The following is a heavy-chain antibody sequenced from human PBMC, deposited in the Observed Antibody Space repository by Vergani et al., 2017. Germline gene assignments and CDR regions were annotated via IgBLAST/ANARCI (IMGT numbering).Heavy chain of an antibody. Sequence: QVQLVESGGGVVQPGRSLRLSCAASGFTFSSHGMHWVRQAPGKALEWVAVISYDGSNKYYADSVKGRFTISRDNSKNTPYLQMNSLRAEDTAVYYCAKGLNYYCMDVWGKGTTVTVSS. J-gene: IGHJ6*03. CDR1: GFTFSSHG. D-gene: IGHD3-16*01. CDR3: AKGLNYYCMDV. V-gene: IGHV3-30*18. CDR2: ISYDGSNK.